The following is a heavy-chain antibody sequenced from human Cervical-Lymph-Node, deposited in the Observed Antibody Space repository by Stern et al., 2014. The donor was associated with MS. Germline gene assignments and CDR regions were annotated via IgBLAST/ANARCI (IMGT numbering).Heavy chain of an antibody. V-gene: IGHV4-59*01. Sequence: QVQLQESGPGLVKPSETLSLNCIVSGASISGYYWGWIRQSPGPGLEWIGYIHGSGSTDYSPSLKSRVTISFDTSKTHFSLKLRSVTAADTAIYYCARFNAIQLWSIDYYAVDVWGQGTTVTVSS. CDR2: IHGSGST. CDR1: GASISGYY. CDR3: ARFNAIQLWSIDYYAVDV. D-gene: IGHD5-18*01. J-gene: IGHJ6*02.